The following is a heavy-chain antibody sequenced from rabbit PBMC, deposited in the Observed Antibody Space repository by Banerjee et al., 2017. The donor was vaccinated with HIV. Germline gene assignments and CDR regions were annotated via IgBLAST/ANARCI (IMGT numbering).Heavy chain of an antibody. CDR2: INSGTT. Sequence: QQLEESGGDLVKPGASLTLTCTASGFSFSSGYDMCWVRQAPGKGLEWIAWINSGTTYYASWAKGRFTISKTSSTTVTLQMTSLTAADTATYFCARTDAGASYSSKLWGPGTLVTVS. D-gene: IGHD8-1*01. J-gene: IGHJ6*01. CDR1: GFSFSSGYD. V-gene: IGHV1S40*01. CDR3: ARTDAGASYSSKL.